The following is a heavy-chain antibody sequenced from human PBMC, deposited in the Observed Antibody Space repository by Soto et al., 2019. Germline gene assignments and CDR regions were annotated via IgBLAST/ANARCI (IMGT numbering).Heavy chain of an antibody. CDR2: IHSDGSST. CDR3: ARGQWGAFDL. D-gene: IGHD1-26*01. J-gene: IGHJ3*01. Sequence: DVQLVESGGGSVQPGGSLSLSCAATGFTFSYYWMHWVRQAPGKGLVWVSRIHSDGSSTTDADSVKGRVTISRDNAKNTLYLQMNSLRAEDTAVYYCARGQWGAFDLWGPGTMVTVAS. CDR1: GFTFSYYW. V-gene: IGHV3-74*01.